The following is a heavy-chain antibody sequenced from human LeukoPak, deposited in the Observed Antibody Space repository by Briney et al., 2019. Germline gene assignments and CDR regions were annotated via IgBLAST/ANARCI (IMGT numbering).Heavy chain of an antibody. CDR3: VKDSDYDFWSGYYKGFDN. V-gene: IGHV3-20*04. CDR1: GFTFDDYG. D-gene: IGHD3-3*01. J-gene: IGHJ4*02. CDR2: ISRDGGRT. Sequence: GGSLRLSCAASGFTSGFTFDDYGMNWVRQVPGKGLEWVSGISRDGGRTGYADSVQGRFTISRDNSRNSLHLQMNSLRVEDTAFYYCVKDSDYDFWSGYYKGFDNWGQGTLVTVSS.